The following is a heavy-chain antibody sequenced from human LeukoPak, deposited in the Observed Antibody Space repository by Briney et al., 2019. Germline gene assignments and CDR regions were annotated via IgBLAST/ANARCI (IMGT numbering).Heavy chain of an antibody. J-gene: IGHJ4*02. Sequence: PGGSLRLSCAASGFTFSDYYMSWIRQAPGKGLEWVSYISSSGSTIYYADSVKGRFTISRDNAKNSLYLQMNSLRAEDTAVYYCASSTDRGAILRYFDWYHPLPFDYWGQGTLVTVSS. CDR1: GFTFSDYY. D-gene: IGHD3-9*01. CDR3: ASSTDRGAILRYFDWYHPLPFDY. V-gene: IGHV3-11*01. CDR2: ISSSGSTI.